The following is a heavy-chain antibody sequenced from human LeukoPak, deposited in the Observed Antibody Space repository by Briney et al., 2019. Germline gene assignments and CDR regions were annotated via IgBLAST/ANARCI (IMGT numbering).Heavy chain of an antibody. V-gene: IGHV4-61*02. CDR2: IYTSGST. CDR3: ARVAVVNPTAYDFWSGYYAGFDP. D-gene: IGHD3-3*01. J-gene: IGHJ5*02. Sequence: PSQTLFLTCTVSGGSISSGSYYWSWIRQPAGKGLEWIGRIYTSGSTNYNPSLKSRVTISVDTSKNQFSLKLSSVTAADTAVYYCARVAVVNPTAYDFWSGYYAGFDPWGQGTLVTVSS. CDR1: GGSISSGSYY.